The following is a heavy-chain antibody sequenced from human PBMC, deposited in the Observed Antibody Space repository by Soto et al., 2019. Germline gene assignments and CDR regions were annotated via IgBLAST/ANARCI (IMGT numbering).Heavy chain of an antibody. V-gene: IGHV3-30*18. J-gene: IGHJ4*02. Sequence: GGSLRLSCAGSGVTFSTYGVHWVRQAQGKGLEWVAVISYDGSNKYYADSVKGRFTISRDNSKNTLSLQMNSLRAEDTAVYYCAKASGGGSCYSCYFDYWGQGTLVTVSS. CDR2: ISYDGSNK. CDR1: GVTFSTYG. D-gene: IGHD2-15*01. CDR3: AKASGGGSCYSCYFDY.